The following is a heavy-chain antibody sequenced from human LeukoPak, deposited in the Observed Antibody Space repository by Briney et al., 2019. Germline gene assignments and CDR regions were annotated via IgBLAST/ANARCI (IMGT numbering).Heavy chain of an antibody. CDR3: AKDRDAAAGTGYFDY. V-gene: IGHV3-43*02. J-gene: IGHJ4*02. D-gene: IGHD6-13*01. Sequence: GGSLRLSCAASGFTFSSYAMSWVRQAPGKGLEWVSLTSWDGGSTYYADSVKGRFTISRDNSKNSLYLQMNSLRTEDTAFYYCAKDRDAAAGTGYFDYWGQGTLVTVSS. CDR2: TSWDGGST. CDR1: GFTFSSYA.